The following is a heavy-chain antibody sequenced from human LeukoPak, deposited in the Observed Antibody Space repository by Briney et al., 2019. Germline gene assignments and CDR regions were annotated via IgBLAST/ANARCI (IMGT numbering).Heavy chain of an antibody. CDR3: ARGRIAAALTAFDI. CDR1: GGSISSGGYY. CDR2: IYHSGST. Sequence: PSQTLSLTCTVSGGSISSGGYYWSWIRQPPGKGPEWIGYIYHSGSTYYNPSLKSRVTISVDRSKNQFSLKLSSVTAADTAVYYCARGRIAAALTAFDIWGQGTMVTVSS. V-gene: IGHV4-30-2*01. D-gene: IGHD6-13*01. J-gene: IGHJ3*02.